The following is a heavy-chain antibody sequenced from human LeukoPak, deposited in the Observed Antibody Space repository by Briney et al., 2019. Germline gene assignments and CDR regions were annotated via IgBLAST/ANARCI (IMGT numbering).Heavy chain of an antibody. CDR3: ARSTKYYGILTGLDY. D-gene: IGHD3-9*01. CDR2: IIPILGIA. Sequence: GASVKVSCKASGGTFSSYAISWVRQAPGQGLEWMGRIIPILGIANYAQKFQGRVTITADKSTSTAYMELSSLRSEDTAVYYCARSTKYYGILTGLDYWGQGTLVTVSS. J-gene: IGHJ4*02. CDR1: GGTFSSYA. V-gene: IGHV1-69*04.